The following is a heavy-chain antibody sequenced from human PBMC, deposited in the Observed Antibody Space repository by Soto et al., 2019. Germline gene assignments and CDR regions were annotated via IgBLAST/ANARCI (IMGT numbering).Heavy chain of an antibody. CDR3: AKDVISSGLSNWFDP. Sequence: VGSLRLSFAASGFTFSSYAMSWVRQAPGKGLEWVSAISGSGGSTYYADSVKGRFTISRDNSKNTLYLQMNSLRAEDTAVYYCAKDVISSGLSNWFDPWGQGTLVTVSS. D-gene: IGHD6-19*01. J-gene: IGHJ5*02. CDR1: GFTFSSYA. V-gene: IGHV3-23*01. CDR2: ISGSGGST.